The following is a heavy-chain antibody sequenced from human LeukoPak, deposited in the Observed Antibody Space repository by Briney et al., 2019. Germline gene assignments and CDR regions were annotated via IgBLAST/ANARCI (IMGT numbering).Heavy chain of an antibody. J-gene: IGHJ4*02. D-gene: IGHD3-22*01. V-gene: IGHV1-69*06. CDR3: AREAPYYYDSSGYYGLGFDY. Sequence: GASVKVSCKASGGTFSSYAISWVQEAPGQGLEWMGRIIPIFGTANYAQKFQGRVTITADKSTSTAYMELSSLRSEDTAVYYCAREAPYYYDSSGYYGLGFDYWGQGTLVTVAS. CDR2: IIPIFGTA. CDR1: GGTFSSYA.